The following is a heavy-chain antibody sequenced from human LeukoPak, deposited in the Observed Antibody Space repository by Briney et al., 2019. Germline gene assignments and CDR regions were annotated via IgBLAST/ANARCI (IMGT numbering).Heavy chain of an antibody. CDR1: GFTFSSYE. J-gene: IGHJ4*02. D-gene: IGHD6-19*01. V-gene: IGHV3-48*03. CDR3: ARRVAVADNYFDY. CDR2: ISSSGSTI. Sequence: QPGGSLRLSCAASGFTFSSYEMNWVRQAPGKGLEWVSYISSSGSTIYYADSVKGRFTISRDNAKNSLYLQMNSLRAEDTGVYYCARRVAVADNYFDYWGQGTLVTVSS.